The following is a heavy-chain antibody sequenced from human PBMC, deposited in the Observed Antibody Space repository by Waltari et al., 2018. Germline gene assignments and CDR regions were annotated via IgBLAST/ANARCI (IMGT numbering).Heavy chain of an antibody. V-gene: IGHV3-74*03. CDR2: INSDGSST. J-gene: IGHJ6*03. CDR1: GLPLRRYW. CDR3: AGGSKFYYMDL. Sequence: EVELVESGGGLVQPGGSRRLSCAASGLPLRRYWMYWVRTVPGKGLVWVSRINSDGSSTTYADSVKGRFTISRDNAKNTLFLQMNSLRVEDTAIYYCAGGSKFYYMDLWGKGTTATISS.